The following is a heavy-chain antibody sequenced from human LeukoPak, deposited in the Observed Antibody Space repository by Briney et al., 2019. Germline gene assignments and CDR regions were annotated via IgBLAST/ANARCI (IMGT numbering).Heavy chain of an antibody. V-gene: IGHV3-74*01. CDR2: IKSDGSDT. J-gene: IGHJ4*02. CDR3: ARGFWTGVEY. CDR1: GFTFSTYW. Sequence: PGGSLRLSCAASGFTFSTYWMHWVRQAPGEGLVWVSRIKSDGSDTSYADSVKGRFTISRDNAKNTLYLQMNSLRAEDTAVCYCARGFWTGVEYWGQGALVTVSS. D-gene: IGHD3/OR15-3a*01.